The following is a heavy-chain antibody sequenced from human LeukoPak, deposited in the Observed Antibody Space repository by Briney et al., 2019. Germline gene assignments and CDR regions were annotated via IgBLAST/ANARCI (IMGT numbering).Heavy chain of an antibody. V-gene: IGHV6-1*01. J-gene: IGHJ5*02. CDR1: GGSISVT. Sequence: SETLSLTCTVSGGSISVTWNWIRQSPSRGLEWLGRTYYRSTWYNDYAVSVRGRITVNPDTSKNQFSLHLNSVTPEDTAVYYCARRLTQYDCFDPWGQGILVTVSS. D-gene: IGHD2-2*01. CDR2: TYYRSTWYN. CDR3: ARRLTQYDCFDP.